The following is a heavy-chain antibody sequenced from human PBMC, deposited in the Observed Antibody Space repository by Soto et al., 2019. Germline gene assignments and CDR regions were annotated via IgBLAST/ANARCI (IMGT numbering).Heavy chain of an antibody. V-gene: IGHV1-18*01. D-gene: IGHD6-13*01. CDR1: GYTFTNYG. J-gene: IGHJ5*01. Sequence: ASVKVSCKASGYTFTNYGISWVRQAPGQGLEWMGWISAYNGNTKYAQKFQGRVTMTTDTSTSTAYMELRSLRSDDTAVYYCAKGPWQPPHFSAPWGRGTLVTVSS. CDR2: ISAYNGNT. CDR3: AKGPWQPPHFSAP.